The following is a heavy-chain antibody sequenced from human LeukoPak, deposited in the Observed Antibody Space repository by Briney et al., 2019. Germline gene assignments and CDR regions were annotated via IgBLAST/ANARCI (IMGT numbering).Heavy chain of an antibody. Sequence: SETLSLTCTVSGGSISSGDYYWSWIRQPPGKGLEWIGYIYYSGSTYYNPSLKSRVTMSIDTSKNQFSLRLRSVTAADTAVYYCARGGRSYFDYWAREPWLPSPQ. J-gene: IGHJ4*02. CDR1: GGSISSGDYY. V-gene: IGHV4-30-4*08. CDR2: IYYSGST. CDR3: ARGGRSYFDY.